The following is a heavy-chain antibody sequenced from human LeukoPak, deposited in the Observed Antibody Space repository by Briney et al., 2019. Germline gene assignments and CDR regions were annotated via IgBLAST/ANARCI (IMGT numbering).Heavy chain of an antibody. CDR2: IYYSGST. CDR1: GGSISSYY. D-gene: IGHD3-3*01. J-gene: IGHJ4*02. CDR3: ARGFWEYNFDY. Sequence: SETLSLTCTVSGGSISSYYWSWIRQPPGKGLEWIGYIYYSGSTNYNPSLKSRVTISVDTSKNQFSLKLNSVTAADTAVYYCARGFWEYNFDYWGQGTLVTVSS. V-gene: IGHV4-59*01.